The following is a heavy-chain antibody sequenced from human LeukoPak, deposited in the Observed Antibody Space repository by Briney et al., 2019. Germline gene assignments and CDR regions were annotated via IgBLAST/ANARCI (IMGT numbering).Heavy chain of an antibody. V-gene: IGHV1-58*01. CDR2: IVVGSGNT. CDR1: GFTFTSSA. D-gene: IGHD6-13*01. CDR3: AALQGPYSSSWYEPFDY. Sequence: SVEVSFKASGFTFTSSAVQWVRQARGQRLEWIGWIVVGSGNTNYAQKFQERVTITRDMSTSTAYMELSSLRSEDTAVYYCAALQGPYSSSWYEPFDYWGQGTPVTVSS. J-gene: IGHJ4*02.